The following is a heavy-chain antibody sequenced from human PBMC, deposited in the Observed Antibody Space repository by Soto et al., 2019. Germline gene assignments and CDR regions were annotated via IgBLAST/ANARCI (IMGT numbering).Heavy chain of an antibody. CDR1: GFTFSTYT. CDR2: IVYDGGKI. D-gene: IGHD5-18*01. J-gene: IGHJ4*02. V-gene: IGHV3-30-3*01. Sequence: QVQLVESGGAVVQPGRSLRLSCAASGFTFSTYTMHWVRHAPGKGLEWVALIVYDGGKIHYADSVKGRFTISRDNSKNTLSLQMNSLTAEDTGIYYCASRSVPGYSYGEGFDYWGQGTLVTVSS. CDR3: ASRSVPGYSYGEGFDY.